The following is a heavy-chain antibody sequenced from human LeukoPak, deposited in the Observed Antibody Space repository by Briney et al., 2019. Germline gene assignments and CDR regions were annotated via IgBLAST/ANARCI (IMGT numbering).Heavy chain of an antibody. CDR3: AKDIVSTSSNWFDP. V-gene: IGHV3-9*01. CDR2: ISWNSGSI. CDR1: GFTFDDYA. D-gene: IGHD2-2*01. Sequence: GGSLRLSCAASGFTFDDYAMHWVRQAPGKRLEWVSGISWNSGSIGYADSVKGRFTISRDNAKNSLYLQMNSLRAEDTALYYCAKDIVSTSSNWFDPWGQGTLVTVSS. J-gene: IGHJ5*02.